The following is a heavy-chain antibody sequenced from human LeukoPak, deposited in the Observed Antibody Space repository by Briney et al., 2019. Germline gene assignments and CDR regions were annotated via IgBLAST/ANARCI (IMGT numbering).Heavy chain of an antibody. Sequence: GGSLRLSCTASGFKFHNYAIHWVRLVPGKVLEWVSGVSWNNETLGYADSVKGRFTISRDNAKNSVYLQMNSLRAEDTALYYCARDWGSSGWFYFDYWGQGTLVTVSS. J-gene: IGHJ4*02. CDR3: ARDWGSSGWFYFDY. V-gene: IGHV3-9*01. CDR2: VSWNNETL. D-gene: IGHD6-19*01. CDR1: GFKFHNYA.